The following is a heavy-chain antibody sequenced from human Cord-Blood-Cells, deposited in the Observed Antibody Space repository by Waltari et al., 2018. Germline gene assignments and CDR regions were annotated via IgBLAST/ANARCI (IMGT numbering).Heavy chain of an antibody. CDR1: GFTFSSYG. CDR3: ARSEGVTAPPLDAFDI. D-gene: IGHD2-21*02. CDR2: IWYDGSNK. J-gene: IGHJ3*02. V-gene: IGHV3-33*01. Sequence: QVQLVVSGGGVVQPGRSLRLSCAASGFTFSSYGMHWVRQAPGKGLEWVAVIWYDGSNKYDADSVKGRFTISRDNSKNTLYLQMNSLRAEDTAVYYCARSEGVTAPPLDAFDIWGQGTMVTVSS.